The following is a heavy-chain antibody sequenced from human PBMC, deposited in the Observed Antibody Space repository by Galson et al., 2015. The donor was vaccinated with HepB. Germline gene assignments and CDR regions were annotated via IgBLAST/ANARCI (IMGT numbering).Heavy chain of an antibody. Sequence: QSGAEVKKPGESLRISCKGSGYSFTSYWIGWVRQMPGKGLEWMGIIYPGDSDTRYSPSFQGHVTISADKSFSTAYLQWSSLKASDTAMYYCARQSFNVVPAAMGYDYWGQGALVTVSS. D-gene: IGHD2-2*01. CDR3: ARQSFNVVPAAMGYDY. V-gene: IGHV5-51*01. CDR1: GYSFTSYW. J-gene: IGHJ4*02. CDR2: IYPGDSDT.